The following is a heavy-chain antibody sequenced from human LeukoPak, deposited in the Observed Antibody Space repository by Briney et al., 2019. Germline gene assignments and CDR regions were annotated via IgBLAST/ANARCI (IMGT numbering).Heavy chain of an antibody. CDR1: GGSISSSSYF. CDR2: LHYSGGT. V-gene: IGHV4-39*01. D-gene: IGHD4-23*01. Sequence: SETLSLTCTVSGGSISSSSYFWGWIRQPPGKGLEWLASLHYSGGTYYNPSLKSRVTISVDTSKNQFSLKLSSVTAAHTAVYYCARRTTYGGNWDFDYWGQGTQVTVSS. CDR3: ARRTTYGGNWDFDY. J-gene: IGHJ4*02.